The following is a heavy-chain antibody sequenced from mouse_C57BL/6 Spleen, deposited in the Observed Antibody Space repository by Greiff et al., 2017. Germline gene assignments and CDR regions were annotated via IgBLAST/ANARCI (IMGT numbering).Heavy chain of an antibody. J-gene: IGHJ1*03. CDR1: GYSITSGYY. V-gene: IGHV3-6*01. Sequence: EVQLVESGPGLVKPSQSLSLTCSVTGYSITSGYYWNWIRQFPGNKLEWMGYISYDGSNNYNPSLKNRISITRDTSKNQFFLKLNSVTTEDTATYYCARESAYGYPWYFDVWGTGTTVTVSS. D-gene: IGHD2-2*01. CDR3: ARESAYGYPWYFDV. CDR2: ISYDGSN.